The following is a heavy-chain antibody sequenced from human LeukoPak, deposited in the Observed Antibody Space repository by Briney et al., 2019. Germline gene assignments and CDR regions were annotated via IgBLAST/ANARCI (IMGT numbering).Heavy chain of an antibody. CDR2: ISSSGSYI. V-gene: IGHV3-21*01. J-gene: IGHJ4*02. CDR1: GFTFSSYA. Sequence: GGSLRLSCAASGFTFSSYAMSWVRQAPGKGLEWVSSISSSGSYIYYADSVKGRFTISRDNAKNSLYLQMNSLRAEDTAVYYCARAGPIAVAGTGFDYWGQGTLVTVSS. D-gene: IGHD6-19*01. CDR3: ARAGPIAVAGTGFDY.